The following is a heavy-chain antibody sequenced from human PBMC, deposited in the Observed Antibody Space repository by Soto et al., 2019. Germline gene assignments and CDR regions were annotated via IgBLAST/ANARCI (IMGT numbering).Heavy chain of an antibody. J-gene: IGHJ4*02. D-gene: IGHD3-10*01. CDR3: ARAGYYYGSGNFGIDF. CDR2: VYWTGST. Sequence: QVLLQEPGPGLVKPSETLSLTCTVSGGSVSGYYWTWIRQPPGRGLEWIGYVYWTGSTNYSPSLKSPVTISVDTSKNQFSLELNSVTAADTAVYHCARAGYYYGSGNFGIDFWGQGTLVTVSS. CDR1: GGSVSGYY. V-gene: IGHV4-59*02.